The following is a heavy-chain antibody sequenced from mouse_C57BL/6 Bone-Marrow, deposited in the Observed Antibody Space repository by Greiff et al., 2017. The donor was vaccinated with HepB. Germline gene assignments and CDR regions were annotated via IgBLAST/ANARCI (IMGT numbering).Heavy chain of an antibody. CDR3: ARNTDSTTVVAYYFDY. Sequence: VQLQQSGPGLVQPSQSLSITCTVSGFSLTSYGVHWVRQSPGKGLEWLGVIWSGGSTDYNAAFISRLSISKDNSKSQVFFKMNSLQADDTAIYYCARNTDSTTVVAYYFDYWGQGTTLTVSS. CDR2: IWSGGST. D-gene: IGHD1-1*01. V-gene: IGHV2-2*01. CDR1: GFSLTSYG. J-gene: IGHJ2*01.